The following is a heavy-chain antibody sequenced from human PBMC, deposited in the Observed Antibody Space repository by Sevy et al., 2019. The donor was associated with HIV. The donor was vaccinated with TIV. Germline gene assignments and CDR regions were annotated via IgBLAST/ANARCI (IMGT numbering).Heavy chain of an antibody. Sequence: GDSLKISCAASGFTFSSYSMNWVRQAPGKGLEWVSYISSSSSTIYYADSVKGRFTISRDNAKNSLYLQMNSLRAEDTAVYYCASNVEYSSSLYYYYGMDVWGQGTTVTVSS. CDR1: GFTFSSYS. J-gene: IGHJ6*02. D-gene: IGHD6-6*01. CDR2: ISSSSSTI. CDR3: ASNVEYSSSLYYYYGMDV. V-gene: IGHV3-48*01.